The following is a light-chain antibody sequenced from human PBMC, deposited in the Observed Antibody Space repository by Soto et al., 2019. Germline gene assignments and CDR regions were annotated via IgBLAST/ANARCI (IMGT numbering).Light chain of an antibody. J-gene: IGLJ3*02. CDR1: SFNIGRNP. CDR3: AAWDDSLNGWV. Sequence: QLVLTQPPSASGTPGQRVTISCSGSSFNIGRNPVNWYQQFPGTAPKLLIYTNDQRPSGVPDRFSGSKSGTSASLAISGLQSEDEADYYCAAWDDSLNGWVFGGGTKLTVL. V-gene: IGLV1-44*01. CDR2: TND.